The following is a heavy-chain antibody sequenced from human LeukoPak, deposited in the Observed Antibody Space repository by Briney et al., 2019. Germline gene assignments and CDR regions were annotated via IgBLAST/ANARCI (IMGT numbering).Heavy chain of an antibody. CDR1: GFTFSSYA. CDR3: ASPASG. J-gene: IGHJ4*02. V-gene: IGHV3-30-3*01. Sequence: PGGSLRLSCAASGFTFSSYAMHWVRQAPGKGLEWVAVISYDGSNKYYADSVKGRFTISRDNSKNTLYLQMNSLRAEDTAVYYCASPASGGGQGTPVTVSS. D-gene: IGHD6-25*01. CDR2: ISYDGSNK.